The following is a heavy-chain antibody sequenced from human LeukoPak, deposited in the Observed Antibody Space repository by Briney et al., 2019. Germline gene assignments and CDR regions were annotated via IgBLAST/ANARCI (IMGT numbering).Heavy chain of an antibody. D-gene: IGHD4-17*01. CDR2: INSDGSST. J-gene: IGHJ3*01. CDR3: ARDYGDAFDV. Sequence: GGSLRLSCAASGFTFSNYWMHWVRQAPGKGLVWVSLINSDGSSTNYADSVEGRFTIYRDNAKNTLYLQMNSLRAEDTAVYYCARDYGDAFDVWGQGTMVTVSS. CDR1: GFTFSNYW. V-gene: IGHV3-74*01.